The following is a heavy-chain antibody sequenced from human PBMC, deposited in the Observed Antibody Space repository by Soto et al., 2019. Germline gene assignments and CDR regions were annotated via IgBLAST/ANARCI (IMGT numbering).Heavy chain of an antibody. V-gene: IGHV3-30*18. CDR1: GVPFSSYG. Sequence: GGSLRLCCAASGVPFSSYGMHWVRQAPGKGLEWVAVIPYDGSNKYYADSVKGRFTISRDNSKNTLYLQMNSLRAEDTAVYYCAKDPARELLDYYYGMDVWGQGTTVTVS. CDR3: AKDPARELLDYYYGMDV. CDR2: IPYDGSNK. J-gene: IGHJ6*02. D-gene: IGHD1-26*01.